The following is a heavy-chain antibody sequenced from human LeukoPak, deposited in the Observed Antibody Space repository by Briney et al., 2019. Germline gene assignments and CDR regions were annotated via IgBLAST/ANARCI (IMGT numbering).Heavy chain of an antibody. Sequence: PGGSLRLSCAASGFTFSSYGMHWVRQAPGKGLEWVAVISYDGSSKYYADSVKGRFTISRDNSKNTLYLQMNSLRAEDTAVYYCARDHSMEYGNWFDPWGQGTLVTVSS. CDR1: GFTFSSYG. CDR2: ISYDGSSK. CDR3: ARDHSMEYGNWFDP. D-gene: IGHD2/OR15-2a*01. V-gene: IGHV3-30*19. J-gene: IGHJ5*02.